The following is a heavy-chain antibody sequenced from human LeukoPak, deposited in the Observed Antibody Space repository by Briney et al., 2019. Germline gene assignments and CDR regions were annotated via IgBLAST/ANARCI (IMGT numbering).Heavy chain of an antibody. J-gene: IGHJ3*02. CDR2: INHSGST. CDR1: GGSFSGYY. CDR3: ARLYGILSAFDI. D-gene: IGHD2-8*01. Sequence: SETLSLTCAVYGGSFSGYYWSWIRHPPGKGLGWIGEINHSGSTNYNPSLKSRVTISVDTSKNQLSLRLSSVTAADTAVYYCARLYGILSAFDIWGQGTMVTVSS. V-gene: IGHV4-34*01.